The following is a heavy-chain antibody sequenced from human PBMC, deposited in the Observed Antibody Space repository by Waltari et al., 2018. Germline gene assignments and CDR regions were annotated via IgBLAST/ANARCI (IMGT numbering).Heavy chain of an antibody. D-gene: IGHD4-17*01. V-gene: IGHV3-33*01. J-gene: IGHJ5*02. CDR1: GFTFSSYG. Sequence: QVQLVESGGGVVQPGRSLRLSCAASGFTFSSYGMNWVRQAPGKGLEWVAIIWSDGSSKYYVDSVKGRFTISRDNSKNTLYLQMNSLRAEDTAIYYCARNKWGRYHDYDLDPWGQGILVTVSS. CDR3: ARNKWGRYHDYDLDP. CDR2: IWSDGSSK.